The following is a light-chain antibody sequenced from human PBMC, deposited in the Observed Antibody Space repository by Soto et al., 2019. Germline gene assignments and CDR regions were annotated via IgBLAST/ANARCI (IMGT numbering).Light chain of an antibody. Sequence: QSVLTQPASVSGSPGQSITISCTGTSSDVGYYNYVSWYQQHPGKAPKLMIYDVSNRPSGVSNRFSGSKSGNTASLTISGLQAEDDADYYCSSYRSASTLFVFGSGTKVTFL. V-gene: IGLV2-14*01. CDR2: DVS. CDR1: SSDVGYYNY. J-gene: IGLJ1*01. CDR3: SSYRSASTLFV.